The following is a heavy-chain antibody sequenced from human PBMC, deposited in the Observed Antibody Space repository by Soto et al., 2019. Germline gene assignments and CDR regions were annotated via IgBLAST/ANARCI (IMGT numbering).Heavy chain of an antibody. J-gene: IGHJ4*02. CDR1: GGSISRSGYF. V-gene: IGHV4-31*03. Sequence: QVPLQESGPGLVKPSQTLSLTCTVSGGSISRSGYFGDWIRQHPGKGLEWGGHISDSGSTYYNPPLNSRVSLSADTPKNQFTLNLTSVTAADTAMYYCARSSRSYFDYWGQGTLVTVSS. CDR2: ISDSGST. CDR3: ARSSRSYFDY.